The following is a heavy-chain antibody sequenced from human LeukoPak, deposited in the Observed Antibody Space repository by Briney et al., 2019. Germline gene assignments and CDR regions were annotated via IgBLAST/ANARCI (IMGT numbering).Heavy chain of an antibody. Sequence: PSETLSLTCTVSGGSLSSYYWSWIRQPPGKGLEWIGYIYYSGSTNYNPSLKSRVTISVDTSKNQFSLKLSSVTAADTAVYYCARGGRGLGYSSSWAFDYWGQGTLVTVSS. CDR3: ARGGRGLGYSSSWAFDY. CDR1: GGSLSSYY. V-gene: IGHV4-59*01. J-gene: IGHJ4*02. CDR2: IYYSGST. D-gene: IGHD6-13*01.